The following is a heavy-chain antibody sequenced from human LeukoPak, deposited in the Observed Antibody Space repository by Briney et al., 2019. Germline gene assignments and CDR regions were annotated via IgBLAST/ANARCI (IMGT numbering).Heavy chain of an antibody. J-gene: IGHJ3*02. V-gene: IGHV4-38-2*02. CDR1: GYSISSGYY. CDR2: IYHSGST. CDR3: AREFRRLSYAFDI. Sequence: SETLSLTCAVSGYSISSGYYWGWIRQPPGKGLEWIGSIYHSGSTYYNPSLKSRVTISVDTSKNQFSLKLSSVTAADTAVYYCAREFRRLSYAFDIWGQGTMVTVSS. D-gene: IGHD3-16*02.